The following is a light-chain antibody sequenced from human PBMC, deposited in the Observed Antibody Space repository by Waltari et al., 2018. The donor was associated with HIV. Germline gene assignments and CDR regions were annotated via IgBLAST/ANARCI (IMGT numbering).Light chain of an antibody. CDR2: WAS. CDR1: QSVLHTATNKNH. J-gene: IGKJ2*01. CDR3: QQYSSLPQT. Sequence: DIVMTQSTDSLADFLGETVTINCRSSQSVLHTATNKNHLAWYHQKSGQPPKLLLYWASTRESGVPDRFRGSGSGTDFSLTIRGLKAEDVAVYYCQQYSSLPQTFGQGTKVEIK. V-gene: IGKV4-1*01.